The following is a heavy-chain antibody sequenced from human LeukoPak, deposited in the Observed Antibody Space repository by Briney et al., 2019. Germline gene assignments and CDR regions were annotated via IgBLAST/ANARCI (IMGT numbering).Heavy chain of an antibody. CDR1: GGSISSYY. Sequence: KPSETLSLTCTVSGGSISSYYWSWIRQPPGKGLEWIGYIYYTGSTYYNPSLKSRVTISVDTSKNQFSLKLSSVTAADTAVYYCARDPHGGGLGDGFDIWGQGTMVTVSS. J-gene: IGHJ3*02. V-gene: IGHV4-30-4*01. CDR2: IYYTGST. CDR3: ARDPHGGGLGDGFDI. D-gene: IGHD3-16*01.